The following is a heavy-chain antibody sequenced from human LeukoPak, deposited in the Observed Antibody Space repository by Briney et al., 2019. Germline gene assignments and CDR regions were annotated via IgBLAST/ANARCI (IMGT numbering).Heavy chain of an antibody. J-gene: IGHJ6*03. V-gene: IGHV4-61*02. CDR3: DREAGESVPAAKRGVYYYYYMDV. CDR2: IDTSGST. Sequence: SETLSLTCTVSGDSLSSGTYYWSWIRQPAGKGLEWIGRIDTSGSTNYNPSLKSRVTISVDTSKNQFSLKLSSVTAADTAVYYCDREAGESVPAAKRGVYYYYYMDVWGTGTTATVSS. CDR1: GDSLSSGTYY. D-gene: IGHD2-2*01.